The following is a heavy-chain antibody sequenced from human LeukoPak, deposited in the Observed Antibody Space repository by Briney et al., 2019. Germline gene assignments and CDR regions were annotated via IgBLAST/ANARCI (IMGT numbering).Heavy chain of an antibody. J-gene: IGHJ5*02. CDR2: INHSGST. V-gene: IGHV4-34*01. CDR1: GGSFSGYY. CDR3: ARGRIAAAGTLAGWFDP. D-gene: IGHD6-13*01. Sequence: PSEPLSLTCAVYGGSFSGYYWSWIRQPPGKGLEWIGEINHSGSTNYNPPLKSRVTISVDTSKNQFSLKLSSVTAADTAVYYCARGRIAAAGTLAGWFDPWGQGTLVTVSS.